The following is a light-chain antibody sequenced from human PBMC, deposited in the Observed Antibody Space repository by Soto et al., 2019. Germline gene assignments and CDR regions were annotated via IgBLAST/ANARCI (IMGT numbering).Light chain of an antibody. CDR3: AAWDGSLNNVL. Sequence: QSVLTQPPSASGTHGQRVTLSCSGSGSSIGPHTVNWYRQLPGTAPKLLIYGNNQRPSGVPDRFSGSKSGTSASLAISGLQSEDEAEYYCAAWDGSLNNVLFGGGTQLTVL. V-gene: IGLV1-44*01. CDR1: GSSIGPHT. J-gene: IGLJ2*01. CDR2: GNN.